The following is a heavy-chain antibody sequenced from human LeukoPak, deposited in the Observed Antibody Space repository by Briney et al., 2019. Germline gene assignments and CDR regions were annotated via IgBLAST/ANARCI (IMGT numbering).Heavy chain of an antibody. J-gene: IGHJ4*02. D-gene: IGHD3-16*01. CDR3: ARPRVGVGGSVDY. CDR2: IYYSGST. V-gene: IGHV4-39*01. CDR1: GGSISSSTYY. Sequence: SETLSLTCTVSGGSISSSTYYWGWIRQAPGKGLEWIGSIYYSGSTYYNPSLKSRVTMSVDTSKNQFSLKLSSVTAADTAVYYCARPRVGVGGSVDYWGQGTLATVSS.